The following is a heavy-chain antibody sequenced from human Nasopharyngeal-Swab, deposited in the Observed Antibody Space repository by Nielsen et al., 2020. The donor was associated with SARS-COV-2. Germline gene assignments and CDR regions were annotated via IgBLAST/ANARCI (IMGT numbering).Heavy chain of an antibody. CDR3: ARGVYDSSGYYYP. J-gene: IGHJ5*02. D-gene: IGHD3-22*01. CDR1: GFTFSSYE. CDR2: ISRSGGTK. Sequence: GESLKISCAASGFTFSSYEMNWVRQPPGKGLEWVSYISRSGGTKYYADSVKGRFTISRDNAKNSLYLQMNSLRAEDTAVYYCARGVYDSSGYYYPWGQGTLVTVSS. V-gene: IGHV3-48*03.